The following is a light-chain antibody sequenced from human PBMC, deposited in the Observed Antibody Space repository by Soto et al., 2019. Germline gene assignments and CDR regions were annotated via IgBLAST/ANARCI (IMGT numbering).Light chain of an antibody. CDR3: QSYDSSLSTSDVV. J-gene: IGLJ2*01. Sequence: QSALTQPPSVSGAPGQRVTISCTGSSSNIGAGYDVHWYQQLPGTAPKLLIYVNSNRPSGVPDRFSGSKSGTSASLAITGLQAEDEADYYCQSYDSSLSTSDVVFGGGTKVTVL. CDR1: SSNIGAGYD. CDR2: VNS. V-gene: IGLV1-40*01.